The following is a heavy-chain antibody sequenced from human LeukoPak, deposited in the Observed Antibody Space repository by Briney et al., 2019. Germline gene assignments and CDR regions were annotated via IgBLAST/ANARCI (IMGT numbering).Heavy chain of an antibody. J-gene: IGHJ4*02. CDR2: IRSKAYGGTT. CDR3: TRVGTAPPYYDFWSGPTPYYFDY. Sequence: GGSLRLSCRASGFNYGDYAMSWVRQAPGKGLEWVGFIRSKAYGGTTEYAASVKGRFTISRDDSKSIAYLQMNSLKTEDTAVYYCTRVGTAPPYYDFWSGPTPYYFDYWGQGTLVTVSS. CDR1: GFNYGDYA. V-gene: IGHV3-49*04. D-gene: IGHD3-3*01.